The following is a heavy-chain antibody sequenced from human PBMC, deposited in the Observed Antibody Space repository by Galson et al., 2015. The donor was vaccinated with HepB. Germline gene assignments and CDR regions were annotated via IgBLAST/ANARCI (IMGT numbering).Heavy chain of an antibody. CDR1: GFTVSSNY. D-gene: IGHD1-26*01. CDR3: ARESRGSYGDAFDI. Sequence: SLRLSCAASGFTVSSNYMSWVRQAPGKGLEWVSVIYSGGSTYYADSVKGRFTISRDNSKNTLYLQMNSLRAEDTAVYYCARESRGSYGDAFDIWGQGTMVTVSS. CDR2: IYSGGST. V-gene: IGHV3-66*01. J-gene: IGHJ3*02.